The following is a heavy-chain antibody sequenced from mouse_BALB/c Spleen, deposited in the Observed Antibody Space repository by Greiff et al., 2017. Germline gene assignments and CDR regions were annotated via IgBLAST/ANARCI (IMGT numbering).Heavy chain of an antibody. CDR1: GFNIKDSY. V-gene: IGHV14-3*02. Sequence: EVQLQQSGAELVKPGASVKLSCTASGFNIKDSYMHWVKQRPEQGLEWIGRIDPANGNTKYDPKFQGKATITADTSSNTAYLQLSSLTSEDTAVYYCARGDRLYAMDYWGQGTSVTVSS. CDR3: ARGDRLYAMDY. CDR2: IDPANGNT. J-gene: IGHJ4*01.